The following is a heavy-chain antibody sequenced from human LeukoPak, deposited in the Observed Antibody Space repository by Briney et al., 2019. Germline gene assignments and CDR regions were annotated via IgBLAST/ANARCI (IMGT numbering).Heavy chain of an antibody. Sequence: SETLSLTCPVSGYSSSTGYYWGWIWQPPGKGLEWIGSIYHSGSTYYNPSLKSRVTISVDTSENQFSLNLTSVTAADTAVYYCARGLGYCSGGNCYSADPSFHYWGQGTLVTVSS. D-gene: IGHD2-15*01. V-gene: IGHV4-38-2*01. CDR1: GYSSSTGYY. CDR3: ARGLGYCSGGNCYSADPSFHY. CDR2: IYHSGST. J-gene: IGHJ4*02.